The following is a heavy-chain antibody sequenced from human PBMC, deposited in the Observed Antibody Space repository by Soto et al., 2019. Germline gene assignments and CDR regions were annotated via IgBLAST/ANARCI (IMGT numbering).Heavy chain of an antibody. J-gene: IGHJ4*02. D-gene: IGHD6-19*01. V-gene: IGHV3-74*01. CDR3: ARGYSSGPGVY. CDR2: INSDDITT. CDR1: GFTCSSYW. Sequence: PGGSLRLCCAASGFTCSSYWMHWVRQAPGKGLVWVSRINSDDITTSYADSVKGRFTISRDNAKNTLYLQINSLTPEDTAVYYCARGYSSGPGVYWGPGPLVTVSS.